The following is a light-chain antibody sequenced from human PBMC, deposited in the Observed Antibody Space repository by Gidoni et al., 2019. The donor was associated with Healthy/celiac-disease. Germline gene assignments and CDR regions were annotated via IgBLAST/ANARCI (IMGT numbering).Light chain of an antibody. V-gene: IGLV1-47*01. CDR1: SSNIGSNY. J-gene: IGLJ7*01. CDR2: RNN. CDR3: AAGDDSLSGAV. Sequence: QSVLTQPPSASRTPGQRVTISCSGSSSNIGSNYVYWYQQLPGTAPKLLISRNNQRPSGVPDRFSGYKSGTAASLASSGLRSEDEADYYCAAGDDSLSGAVFGGGTQLTVL.